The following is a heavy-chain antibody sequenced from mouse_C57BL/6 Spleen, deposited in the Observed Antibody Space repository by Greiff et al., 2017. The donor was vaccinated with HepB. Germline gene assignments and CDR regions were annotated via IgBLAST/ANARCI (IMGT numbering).Heavy chain of an antibody. CDR2: IDPSDSYT. Sequence: QVQLKQPGAELVKPGASVKLSCKASGYTFTSYWMQWVKQRPGQGLEWIGEIDPSDSYTNYNQKFKGKATLTVDTSSSTAYMQLSSLTSEDSAVYYCAPITTDAMDYWGQGTSVTVSS. CDR3: APITTDAMDY. J-gene: IGHJ4*01. V-gene: IGHV1-50*01. CDR1: GYTFTSYW. D-gene: IGHD1-1*01.